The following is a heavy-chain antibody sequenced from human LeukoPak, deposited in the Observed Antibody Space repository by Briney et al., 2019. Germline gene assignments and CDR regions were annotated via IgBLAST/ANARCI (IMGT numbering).Heavy chain of an antibody. D-gene: IGHD5-18*01. CDR2: IKQDGSEK. CDR3: ARVGGRYSPIGY. V-gene: IGHV3-7*01. Sequence: GGSLRLSCAASGFIFSTYAMSWVRQAPGKGLEWVASIKQDGSEKYYVDSVKGRFTISRDNAKNSLYLQMNSLRAEDTAVYYCARVGGRYSPIGYWGQGTLVTVSS. J-gene: IGHJ4*02. CDR1: GFIFSTYA.